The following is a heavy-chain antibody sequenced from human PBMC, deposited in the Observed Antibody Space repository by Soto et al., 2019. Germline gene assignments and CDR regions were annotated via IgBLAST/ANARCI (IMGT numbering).Heavy chain of an antibody. CDR1: GDSFNDYY. V-gene: IGHV1-2*04. CDR3: ARESGGATATLDYYYFYMDV. Sequence: QVQLVQSGAEVRKPGASVTVSCRSSGDSFNDYYIHWVRQARGQGLEWMGWSNPNSGVTKYAQKLQGWVSMTRDTSIRTVYMQLSRLRSDDTAVYYCARESGGATATLDYYYFYMDVWGTGTTVTVSS. J-gene: IGHJ6*03. D-gene: IGHD5-12*01. CDR2: SNPNSGVT.